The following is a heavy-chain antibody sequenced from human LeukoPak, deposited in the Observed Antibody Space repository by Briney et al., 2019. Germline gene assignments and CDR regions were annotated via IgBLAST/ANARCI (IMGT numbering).Heavy chain of an antibody. Sequence: SETLSLTCTVSGGSISSYYWSWIRQPPGKGLEWIGYIYYSGSTNYNPSLKSRVTISVDTSKNQFSLKLSSVTDADTAVYYCARGRVVDTAMVTGLYYYYCYYMDVWRKGTTVTVCS. CDR2: IYYSGST. J-gene: IGHJ6*03. V-gene: IGHV4-59*01. CDR3: ARGRVVDTAMVTGLYYYYCYYMDV. CDR1: GGSISSYY. D-gene: IGHD5-18*01.